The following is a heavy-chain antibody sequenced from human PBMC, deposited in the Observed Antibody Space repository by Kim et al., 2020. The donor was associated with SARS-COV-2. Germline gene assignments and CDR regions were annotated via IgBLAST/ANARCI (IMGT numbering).Heavy chain of an antibody. Sequence: SVKVSCKASGDTFSSYDISWVRQAPGQGLEWMGRIIPIRGIANYAQKFQGRVTMTTNKSISTAYMELSSLRSEDTAVYYCARETRVVVTVAVVTNNSFD. D-gene: IGHD3-3*01. V-gene: IGHV1-69*04. J-gene: IGHJ5*01. CDR2: IIPIRGIA. CDR3: ARETRVVVTVAVVTNNSFD. CDR1: GDTFSSYD.